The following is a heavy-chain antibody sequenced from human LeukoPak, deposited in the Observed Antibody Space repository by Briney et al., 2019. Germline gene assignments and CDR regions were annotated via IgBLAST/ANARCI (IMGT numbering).Heavy chain of an antibody. CDR2: IYYSGST. CDR3: AGLMTTLYVWFDP. Sequence: SQTLSLTCTVSGGSISSGDYYWSWIRQPPGKGLEWIGYIYYSGSTYYNPSLKSRVTISVDTSKNQFSLKLSSVTAADTAVYYCAGLMTTLYVWFDPWGQGTLVTVSS. J-gene: IGHJ5*02. D-gene: IGHD3-16*01. CDR1: GGSISSGDYY. V-gene: IGHV4-30-4*01.